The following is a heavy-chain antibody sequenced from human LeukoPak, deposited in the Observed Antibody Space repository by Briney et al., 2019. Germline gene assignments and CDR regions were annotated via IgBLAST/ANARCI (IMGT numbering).Heavy chain of an antibody. V-gene: IGHV4-34*01. CDR1: GGSFSGYY. CDR2: ISHSGST. CDR3: ARGQAYYDILTGSPQNYYYYGMDV. D-gene: IGHD3-9*01. J-gene: IGHJ6*04. Sequence: PSETLSLTCAVYGGSFSGYYWSWIRQPPGKGLEWIGEISHSGSTNYNPSLKSRVPISVDTSKNQFSLKLSSVTAADTAVYYCARGQAYYDILTGSPQNYYYYGMDVWGKGTTVTVSS.